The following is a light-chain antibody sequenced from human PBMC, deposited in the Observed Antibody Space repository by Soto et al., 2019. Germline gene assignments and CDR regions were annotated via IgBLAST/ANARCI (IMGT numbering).Light chain of an antibody. V-gene: IGKV3-20*01. J-gene: IGKJ5*01. CDR2: GAS. CDR1: RSVTNNY. Sequence: PGERATLSCRASRSVTNNYLAWHQQKPGQTPRLLIYGASSRATGIPDRFSGSGSGTDFTLTISRLEPEEFAVYYCQQHGSSPITFGQGTRLEIK. CDR3: QQHGSSPIT.